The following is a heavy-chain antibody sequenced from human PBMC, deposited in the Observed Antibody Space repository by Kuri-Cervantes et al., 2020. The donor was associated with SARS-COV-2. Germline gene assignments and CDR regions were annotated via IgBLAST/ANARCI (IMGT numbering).Heavy chain of an antibody. D-gene: IGHD5-12*01. J-gene: IGHJ3*02. CDR3: AKLVATNDVFDI. Sequence: SLKISCTASGFTFGDYAMSWVRQAPGKGLEWVSGISWNSGNIGYADSVKGRFTISRDNAKNSLYLQMNSLRAEDMALYYCAKLVATNDVFDIWGQGTMVTVSS. V-gene: IGHV3-9*03. CDR1: GFTFGDYA. CDR2: ISWNSGNI.